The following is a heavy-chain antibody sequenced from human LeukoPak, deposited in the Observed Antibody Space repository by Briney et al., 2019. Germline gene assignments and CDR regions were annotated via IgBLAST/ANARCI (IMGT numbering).Heavy chain of an antibody. J-gene: IGHJ3*02. V-gene: IGHV4-61*05. CDR1: GGSISRTNDY. Sequence: SETLSLTCTVSGGSISRTNDYWAWIRQPPGKGLEWIGYIYYSGSTNYNPSLKSRVTISVDTSKNQFSLKLSSVTAADTAVYYCARRAFDIWGQGTMVTVSS. CDR2: IYYSGST. CDR3: ARRAFDI.